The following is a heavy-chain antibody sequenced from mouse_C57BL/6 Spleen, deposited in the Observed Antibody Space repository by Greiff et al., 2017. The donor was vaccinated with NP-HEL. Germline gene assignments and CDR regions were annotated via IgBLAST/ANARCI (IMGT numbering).Heavy chain of an antibody. CDR2: ISSGSSTI. CDR1: GFTFSDYG. Sequence: EVQVVESGGGLVKPGGSLKLSCAASGFTFSDYGMHWVRQAPEKGLEWVAYISSGSSTIYYADTVKGRFTISRDNAKNTLFLQMTSLRSEDTAMYYCANHYYDYDDYYAMDYWGQGTSVTVSS. V-gene: IGHV5-17*01. CDR3: ANHYYDYDDYYAMDY. J-gene: IGHJ4*01. D-gene: IGHD2-4*01.